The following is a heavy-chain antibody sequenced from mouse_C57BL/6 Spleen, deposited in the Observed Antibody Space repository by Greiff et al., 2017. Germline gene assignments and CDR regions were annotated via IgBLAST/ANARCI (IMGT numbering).Heavy chain of an antibody. V-gene: IGHV1-64*01. D-gene: IGHD1-1*01. CDR3: ARRYGSSPSYWYFDV. Sequence: QVQLQQPGAELVKPGASVKLSCKASGYTFTSYWMHWVKQRPGQGLEWIGMIHPNSGSTNYNEKFKSKATLTVDKSSSTAYMQLSSLTSEDSAVYYCARRYGSSPSYWYFDVWGTGTTVTVSS. CDR1: GYTFTSYW. J-gene: IGHJ1*03. CDR2: IHPNSGST.